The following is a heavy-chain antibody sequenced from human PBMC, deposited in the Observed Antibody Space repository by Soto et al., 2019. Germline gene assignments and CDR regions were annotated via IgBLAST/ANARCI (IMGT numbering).Heavy chain of an antibody. CDR1: GGSFSGYY. V-gene: IGHV4-34*01. Sequence: QVQLQQWGAGLLKPSETLSLTCAVYGGSFSGYYWSWIRQPPGKGLEWIGEINHSGSTNYNPSLKSRVTISVDTSKNQFSLKLSSVSAADTAVYYCARRLLRSGGRGAFDIWGQGTMDTVSS. D-gene: IGHD3-10*01. CDR3: ARRLLRSGGRGAFDI. CDR2: INHSGST. J-gene: IGHJ3*02.